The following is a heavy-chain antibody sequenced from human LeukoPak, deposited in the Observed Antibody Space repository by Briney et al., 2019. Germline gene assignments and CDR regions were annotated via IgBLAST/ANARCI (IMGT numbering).Heavy chain of an antibody. J-gene: IGHJ4*02. V-gene: IGHV3-23*01. CDR3: ARLRGYSYGLDY. CDR2: ISGSGRNT. CDR1: GFTFSTYA. Sequence: GGSLRLSCAASGFTFSTYAMSWVRQAPGKGLEWVSSISGSGRNTYYADSVKGRFTISRDTAKNSLYLQMNSLRAEDTAVYYCARLRGYSYGLDYWGQGILVTVSS. D-gene: IGHD5-18*01.